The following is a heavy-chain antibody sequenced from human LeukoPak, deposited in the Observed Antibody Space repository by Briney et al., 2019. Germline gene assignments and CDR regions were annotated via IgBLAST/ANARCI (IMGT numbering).Heavy chain of an antibody. CDR1: GYTFTAYY. J-gene: IGHJ4*02. CDR3: ARRVTGWYYFDY. V-gene: IGHV1-69*06. D-gene: IGHD7-27*01. CDR2: IIPIFGTA. Sequence: SAKVSCKASGYTFTAYYMHWVRQAPGQGLEWMGGIIPIFGTANYAQKFQGRVTITADKSTSTAYMELSSLRSEDTAVYYCARRVTGWYYFDYWGQGTLVTVSS.